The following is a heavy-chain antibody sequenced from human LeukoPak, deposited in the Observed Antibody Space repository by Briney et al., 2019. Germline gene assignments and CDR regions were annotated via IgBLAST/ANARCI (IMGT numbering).Heavy chain of an antibody. Sequence: SSETLSLTCTVSDGSISSYYWSWIRQPPGKGLEWIGYIYYSGSTNYNPSLKSRVTISVDTSKNQFSLKLSSVTAADTAVYYCAILYWDSSGYYFGYWGQGTLVTVSS. CDR3: AILYWDSSGYYFGY. D-gene: IGHD3-22*01. CDR1: DGSISSYY. J-gene: IGHJ4*02. CDR2: IYYSGST. V-gene: IGHV4-59*01.